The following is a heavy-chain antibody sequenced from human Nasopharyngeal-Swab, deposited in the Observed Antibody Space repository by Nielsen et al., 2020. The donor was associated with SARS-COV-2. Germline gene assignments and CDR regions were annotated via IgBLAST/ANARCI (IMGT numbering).Heavy chain of an antibody. Sequence: GESLKISCAASGFTFSSYGMHWVRQAPGKGLEWVAVISYDGSNKYYADSVKGRFTFSRDNSKNTLYLQMSSLRAEDTAIYYCATPGTRCSGDSCDMWVFDYWGQGTQVTVSS. J-gene: IGHJ4*02. CDR2: ISYDGSNK. V-gene: IGHV3-30*03. D-gene: IGHD2-15*01. CDR3: ATPGTRCSGDSCDMWVFDY. CDR1: GFTFSSYG.